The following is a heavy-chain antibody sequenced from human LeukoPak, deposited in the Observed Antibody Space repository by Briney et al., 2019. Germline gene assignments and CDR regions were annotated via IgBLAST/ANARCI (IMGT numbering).Heavy chain of an antibody. CDR1: GGSISSGGYY. J-gene: IGHJ4*02. CDR2: IYYSGST. CDR3: ARDRGGIDYGDSLFDY. V-gene: IGHV4-31*03. D-gene: IGHD4-17*01. Sequence: PSETLSLTCTVSGGSISSGGYYWSWIRQHPGKGLEWIGYIYYSGSTYYNPSLKSRVTISVDTSKNQFSLKLSSVTAADTAVYYCARDRGGIDYGDSLFDYWGQGTLVTVSS.